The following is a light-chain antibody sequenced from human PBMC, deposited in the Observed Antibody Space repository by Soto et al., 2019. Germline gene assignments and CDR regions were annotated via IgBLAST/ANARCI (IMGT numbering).Light chain of an antibody. Sequence: QSALTQPPSASGSPGESVTISCTGTSSDLGGYKYVSWYQQHPGKSPKLIIYEGTKRPSGVPDRFSGSKSGKTASLTVSGLQADDEADYFCSSYVVTKFVNVFGTGTKLSV. J-gene: IGLJ1*01. V-gene: IGLV2-8*01. CDR1: SSDLGGYKY. CDR2: EGT. CDR3: SSYVVTKFVNV.